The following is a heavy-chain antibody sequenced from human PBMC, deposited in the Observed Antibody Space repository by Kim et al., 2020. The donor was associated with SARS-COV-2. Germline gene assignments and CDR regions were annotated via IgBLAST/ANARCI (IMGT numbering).Heavy chain of an antibody. J-gene: IGHJ6*02. V-gene: IGHV4-4*02. Sequence: SETLSLTCAVSGGSISSSNWWSWVRQPPGKGLEWIGEIYHSGSTNYNPSLKSRVTISVDKSKNQFSLKLSSVTAADTAVYYCARDQRTNYYGSGSTEQLYYYGMDVWGQGTTVTVSS. D-gene: IGHD3-10*01. CDR3: ARDQRTNYYGSGSTEQLYYYGMDV. CDR1: GGSISSSNW. CDR2: IYHSGST.